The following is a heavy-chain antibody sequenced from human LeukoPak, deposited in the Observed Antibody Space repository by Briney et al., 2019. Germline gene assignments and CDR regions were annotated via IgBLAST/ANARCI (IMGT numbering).Heavy chain of an antibody. D-gene: IGHD6-13*01. CDR2: ISSSSSYI. J-gene: IGHJ4*02. CDR3: ARVAAAGNFDY. CDR1: GFTFSGSA. Sequence: GGSLRLSCAASGFTFSGSAMHWVRQAPGKGLEWVSSISSSSSYIYYADSVKGRFTISRDNAKNSLYLQMNSLRAEDTAVYYCARVAAAGNFDYWGQGTLVTVSS. V-gene: IGHV3-21*01.